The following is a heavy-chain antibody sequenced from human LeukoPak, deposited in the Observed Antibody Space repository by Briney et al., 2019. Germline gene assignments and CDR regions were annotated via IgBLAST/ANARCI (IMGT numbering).Heavy chain of an antibody. J-gene: IGHJ4*02. D-gene: IGHD1-26*01. CDR2: IKQDGSEI. CDR1: GFSFSSYW. V-gene: IGHV3-7*01. Sequence: PGGSLRLSCAASGFSFSSYWMTWVRQAPGKGLEWVANIKQDGSEIHYVDSVKGRFTISRDNSKNTLYLQMNSLRAEDTAVYYCARVRWELLDFDYWGQGTLVTVSS. CDR3: ARVRWELLDFDY.